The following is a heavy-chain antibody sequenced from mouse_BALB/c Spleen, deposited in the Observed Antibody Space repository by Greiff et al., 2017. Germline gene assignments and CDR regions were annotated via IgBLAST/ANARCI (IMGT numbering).Heavy chain of an antibody. CDR2: ISSGGST. J-gene: IGHJ3*01. Sequence: DVMLVEYGGGLVKPGGSLKLSCAASGFTFSSYAMSWFRQTPEKRLEWVASISSGGSTYYPDSVKGRFTISRDNARNILYLQMSSLRSEDTAMYYCARGDDYEESWFAYWGQGTLVTVSA. D-gene: IGHD2-4*01. CDR3: ARGDDYEESWFAY. CDR1: GFTFSSYA. V-gene: IGHV5-6-5*01.